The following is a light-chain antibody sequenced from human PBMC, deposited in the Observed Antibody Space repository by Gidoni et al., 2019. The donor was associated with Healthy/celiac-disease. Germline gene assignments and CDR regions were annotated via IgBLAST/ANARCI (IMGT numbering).Light chain of an antibody. Sequence: IVLTQSPGSLSLSPGERATLSCRASQSVSSSYLAWYQQKPGQAPRLLIYGASSRATGIPDNFSGSGSGTDFTLTISRLEPEDFAVYYCQQYGSSPLTFGGGTKVEIK. CDR1: QSVSSSY. V-gene: IGKV3-20*01. CDR2: GAS. CDR3: QQYGSSPLT. J-gene: IGKJ4*01.